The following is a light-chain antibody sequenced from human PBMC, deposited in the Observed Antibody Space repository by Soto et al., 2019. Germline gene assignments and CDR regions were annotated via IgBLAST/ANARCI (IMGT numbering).Light chain of an antibody. Sequence: QSVLTQPPSASGTPGQSITISCSGSSSNIGSNSVNWYQQFPGTAPKLLIYNNNQRPSGVPDRFSGSKPGTSASLAISGLQSEDESDYYCAAWDDSLDGPIFGTGTKLTVL. CDR3: AAWDDSLDGPI. J-gene: IGLJ1*01. V-gene: IGLV1-44*01. CDR1: SSNIGSNS. CDR2: NNN.